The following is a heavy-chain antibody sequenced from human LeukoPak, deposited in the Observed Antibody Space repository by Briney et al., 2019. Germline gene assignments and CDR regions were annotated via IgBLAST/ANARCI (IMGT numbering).Heavy chain of an antibody. Sequence: PGGSLRLSCAASGFTFSSYSMNWVRQAPGKGLEWVSSISSSSSYIYYADSVKGRFTISRDNAKNSLYLQMNSLRAEDTAVYYCARGARLQLEAEIDCWGQGTLVTVSS. D-gene: IGHD5-24*01. V-gene: IGHV3-21*01. J-gene: IGHJ4*02. CDR1: GFTFSSYS. CDR3: ARGARLQLEAEIDC. CDR2: ISSSSSYI.